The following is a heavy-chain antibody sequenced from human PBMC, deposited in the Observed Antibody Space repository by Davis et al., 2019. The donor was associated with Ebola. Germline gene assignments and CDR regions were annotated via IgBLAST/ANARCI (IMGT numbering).Heavy chain of an antibody. D-gene: IGHD2-15*01. CDR1: GFTFSTFY. CDR3: ARGAAGSGVHFDP. J-gene: IGHJ5*02. CDR2: INTDGSST. V-gene: IGHV3-74*01. Sequence: HTGGSLRLSCAASGFTFSTFYIHWVRQAPGKGLVWVSRINTDGSSTNYADSVKGRFTISRDNAKNTLYLQMNSLRAEDTAVYFCARGAAGSGVHFDPWGQGTLVTVSS.